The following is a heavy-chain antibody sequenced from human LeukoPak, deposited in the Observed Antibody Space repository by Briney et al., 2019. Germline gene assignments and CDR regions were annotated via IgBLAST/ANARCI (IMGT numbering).Heavy chain of an antibody. J-gene: IGHJ4*02. CDR1: GFSFSDYY. Sequence: GRSLRLSCAASGFSFSDYYMTWIRQSPGKGLGWVSFISSGGDTIYYADSAKGRFIISRDNAKNSLYLQMNSLRAEDTAMYYCARAGYYDVFTGYFDWGQGTLVTVSS. CDR2: ISSGGDTI. D-gene: IGHD3-9*01. CDR3: ARAGYYDVFTGYFD. V-gene: IGHV3-11*01.